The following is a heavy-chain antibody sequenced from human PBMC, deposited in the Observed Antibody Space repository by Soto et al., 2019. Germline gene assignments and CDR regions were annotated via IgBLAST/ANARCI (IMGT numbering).Heavy chain of an antibody. CDR3: ARGLAGFWSSYHTGNSFDI. V-gene: IGHV1-8*01. CDR1: GYTFASYD. J-gene: IGHJ3*02. CDR2: MNPNSGNT. Sequence: ASVKVSCKASGYTFASYDINWGRQATGQGLEWMGWMNPNSGNTGYAQKFQGRVTMTRNTSISTAYMELSSLRSEDTAVYYCARGLAGFWSSYHTGNSFDIWGKGTMVTGSS. D-gene: IGHD3-3*01.